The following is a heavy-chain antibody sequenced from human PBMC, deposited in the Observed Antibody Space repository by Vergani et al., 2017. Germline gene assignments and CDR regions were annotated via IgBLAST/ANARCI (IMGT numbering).Heavy chain of an antibody. V-gene: IGHV3-9*01. D-gene: IGHD6-13*01. CDR3: AKEGSRGIAAAGLDY. CDR2: ISWNSGSI. CDR1: GFTFDDYA. J-gene: IGHJ4*02. Sequence: EVQLVESGGGLVQPGRSLRLSCAASGFTFDDYAMHWVRQAPGKGLVWVSGISWNSGSIGYADSVKGRFTISRDNAKNSLYLQMNSLRAEDTALYYCAKEGSRGIAAAGLDYWGQGTLVTVSS.